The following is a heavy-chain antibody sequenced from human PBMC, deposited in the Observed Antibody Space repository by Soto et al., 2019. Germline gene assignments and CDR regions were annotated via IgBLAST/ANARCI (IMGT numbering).Heavy chain of an antibody. CDR3: ARVPHDAFDI. CDR2: IIPIFGTA. J-gene: IGHJ3*02. V-gene: IGHV1-69*13. CDR1: GGTFSSYA. Sequence: GASVKLSCKDSGGTFSSYAISWVRQAPGQGLEWMGGIIPIFGTANYAQKFQGRVTITADESTSTAYMELSSLRSEDTAVYYCARVPHDAFDIWGQGTMVTVSS.